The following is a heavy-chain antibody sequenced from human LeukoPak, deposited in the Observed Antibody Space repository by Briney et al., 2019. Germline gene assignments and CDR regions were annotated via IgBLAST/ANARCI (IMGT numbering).Heavy chain of an antibody. D-gene: IGHD1-26*01. Sequence: GGSLRLSCAASGFTFSSYNMNWVRQAPGKGPEWISSITSSSSYIYYADSVKGRFTISRDNAKNSLYLQMDSLRVEDTAVYYCARDPYSGSYGPYYYYYMDVWGEGTTVTISS. CDR2: ITSSSSYI. CDR3: ARDPYSGSYGPYYYYYMDV. V-gene: IGHV3-21*06. CDR1: GFTFSSYN. J-gene: IGHJ6*03.